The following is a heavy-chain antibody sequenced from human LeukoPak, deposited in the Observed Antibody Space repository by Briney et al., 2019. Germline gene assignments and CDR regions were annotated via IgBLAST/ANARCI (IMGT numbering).Heavy chain of an antibody. J-gene: IGHJ4*02. D-gene: IGHD5-18*01. Sequence: SETLSLTCTVPGGSISSGAYYWSWIRQPPGKGLEWIGYIYYSGSTNYNPSLKSRVTISVDTSKNQFSLKLSSVTAADTAVYYCARVGNRGYSYGYYYFDYWGQGTLVTVSS. V-gene: IGHV4-61*08. CDR1: GGSISSGAYY. CDR2: IYYSGST. CDR3: ARVGNRGYSYGYYYFDY.